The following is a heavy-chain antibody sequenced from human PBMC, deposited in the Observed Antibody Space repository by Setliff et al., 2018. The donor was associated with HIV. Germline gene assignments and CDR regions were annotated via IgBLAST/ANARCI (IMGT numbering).Heavy chain of an antibody. J-gene: IGHJ4*02. CDR3: APWRKVAAPGVWFSAHDY. CDR1: GYTLTEFS. CDR2: FDPEEGET. Sequence: GASVKVSCKVSGYTLTEFSMHWVRQAPGKRLEWMGGFDPEEGETMYAQKFQGRVTVTEDTSSDTAYMELSSLRSGDTAVYYCAPWRKVAAPGVWFSAHDYWGQGTLVTVS. V-gene: IGHV1-24*01. D-gene: IGHD2-15*01.